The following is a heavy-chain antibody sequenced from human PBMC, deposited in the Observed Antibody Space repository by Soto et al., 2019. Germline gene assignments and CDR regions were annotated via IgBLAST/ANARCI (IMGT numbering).Heavy chain of an antibody. J-gene: IGHJ5*02. CDR3: ARDPAYGSGSERWFDP. Sequence: QVQLVESGGGVVQPGRSLRLSCAASGFTFSSYAMHWVRQAPGKGLEWVAVISYDGSNKYYADSVKGRFTISRDNSKNTLYLQRNSLRAEDTAVYYCARDPAYGSGSERWFDPWGQGTLVTVSS. CDR1: GFTFSSYA. V-gene: IGHV3-30-3*01. CDR2: ISYDGSNK. D-gene: IGHD3-10*01.